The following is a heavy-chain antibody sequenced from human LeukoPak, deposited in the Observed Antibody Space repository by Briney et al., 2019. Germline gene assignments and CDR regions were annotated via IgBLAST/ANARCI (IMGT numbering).Heavy chain of an antibody. J-gene: IGHJ4*03. CDR3: ARDLGYDILTGYLDY. D-gene: IGHD3-9*01. CDR1: GFTFSTYE. V-gene: IGHV3-48*03. CDR2: ISSNGRTI. Sequence: GGSLRLSCAASGFTFSTYEMNWVRQAPGKGLEWVSYISSNGRTIYYADSVKGRFTISRDNAKNSLSLQMNSLRAEDTAVYYCARDLGYDILTGYLDYWGQGTMVTVSS.